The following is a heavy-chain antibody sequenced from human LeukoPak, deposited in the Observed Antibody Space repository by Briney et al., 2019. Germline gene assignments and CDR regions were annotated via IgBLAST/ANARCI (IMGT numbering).Heavy chain of an antibody. CDR1: GYSFTSYW. CDR2: IYTGDSDT. Sequence: GESLKISCKGSGYSFTSYWIGWVRQMPGEGLEGMGIIYTGDSDTRYSPSFQGQVTISADNSISNAYLQWSSLRASDPAMYYCARHFGPEGYCSSTSCYHGPDPDDAFDIWGQGTMVTVSS. CDR3: ARHFGPEGYCSSTSCYHGPDPDDAFDI. V-gene: IGHV5-51*01. J-gene: IGHJ3*02. D-gene: IGHD2-2*01.